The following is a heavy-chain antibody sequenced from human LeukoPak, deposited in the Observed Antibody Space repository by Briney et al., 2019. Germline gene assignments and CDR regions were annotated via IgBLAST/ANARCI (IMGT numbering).Heavy chain of an antibody. Sequence: ASVKVSCKASGYTSTGYYMHWVRQAPGQGLEWMGWINPNSGGTNYAQKFQGRVTMTRDTSISTAYMELSRLRSDDTAVYYCARFHSSSWIYDYWGQGTLVTVSS. V-gene: IGHV1-2*02. D-gene: IGHD6-13*01. CDR3: ARFHSSSWIYDY. J-gene: IGHJ4*02. CDR2: INPNSGGT. CDR1: GYTSTGYY.